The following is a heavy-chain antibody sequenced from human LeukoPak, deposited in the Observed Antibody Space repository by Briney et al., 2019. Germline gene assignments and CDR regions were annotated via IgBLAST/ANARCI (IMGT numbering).Heavy chain of an antibody. CDR2: IYSGGST. J-gene: IGHJ4*02. CDR3: ARPRIWFGNTLEDY. Sequence: GGSLRLSCAASGFTVSSNYMSWGRQAPGKGLEWVSVIYSGGSTYYADSVKGRFTISRDNSKNTLYLQMNSLRAEDTAVYYCARPRIWFGNTLEDYWGQGTLVTVSS. CDR1: GFTVSSNY. V-gene: IGHV3-53*01. D-gene: IGHD3-10*01.